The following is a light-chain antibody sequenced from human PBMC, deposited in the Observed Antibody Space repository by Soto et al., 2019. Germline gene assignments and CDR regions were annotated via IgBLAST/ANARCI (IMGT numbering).Light chain of an antibody. CDR2: GAS. J-gene: IGKJ1*01. CDR1: QSVSSSY. Sequence: EIVMTQSPATLSLSPGERATLSCRASQSVSSSYLSWYQQKPGQAPRLLIYGASTRATGIPARFSGSGSGADFTLTISRLEPEDFAVYYCQQYGSSLWTVGQGTKVDIK. V-gene: IGKV3-20*01. CDR3: QQYGSSLWT.